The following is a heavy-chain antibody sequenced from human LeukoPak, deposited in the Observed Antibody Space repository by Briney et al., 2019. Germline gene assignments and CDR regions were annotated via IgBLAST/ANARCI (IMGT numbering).Heavy chain of an antibody. CDR3: ARGGSSWYSPRYYYYYMDV. CDR2: ISSSGSTI. CDR1: GFTFSDYY. V-gene: IGHV3-11*04. Sequence: PGGSLRLSCAASGFTFSDYYMSWIRQAPGKGLERVSYISSSGSTIYYADSVKGRFTISRDNAKNSLYLQMNSLRAECTAVYYCARGGSSWYSPRYYYYYMDVWGKGTTVTVSS. D-gene: IGHD6-13*01. J-gene: IGHJ6*03.